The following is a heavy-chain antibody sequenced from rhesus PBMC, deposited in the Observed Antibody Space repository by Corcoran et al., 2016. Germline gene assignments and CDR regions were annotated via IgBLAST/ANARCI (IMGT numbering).Heavy chain of an antibody. D-gene: IGHD6-43*01. Sequence: EVQLVQSGAAVKKPGAPVKISCKASGYTFTDHHLHWVRRATGKGLEWMGRVDPEDGEADYAQKFQDRVTITRDTSTDTAYMELSSLRSEDTAVYYCATGGSSSTFDYWGQGVLVTVSS. CDR1: GYTFTDHH. CDR2: VDPEDGEA. J-gene: IGHJ4*01. V-gene: IGHV1-111*01. CDR3: ATGGSSSTFDY.